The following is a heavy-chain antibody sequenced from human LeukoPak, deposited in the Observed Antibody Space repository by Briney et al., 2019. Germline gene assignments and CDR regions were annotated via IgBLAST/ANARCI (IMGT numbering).Heavy chain of an antibody. V-gene: IGHV3-21*01. Sequence: PGGSLRLSCAASGFSFSSYEMNWVRQAPGKGLEWVSSISSSSSYIYYADSVKGRFTISRDNAKNSLYLQMNSLRAEDTAVYYCARVGLAFGGVDYWGQGTLVTVSS. CDR2: ISSSSSYI. CDR3: ARVGLAFGGVDY. CDR1: GFSFSSYE. D-gene: IGHD3-10*01. J-gene: IGHJ4*02.